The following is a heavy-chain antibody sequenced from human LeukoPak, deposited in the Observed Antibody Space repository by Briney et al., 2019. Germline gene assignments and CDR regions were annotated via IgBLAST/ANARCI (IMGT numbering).Heavy chain of an antibody. Sequence: GGSLRLSCAASGFTFSSYSMNWVRQAPGKGLEWVSSISSSSSYIYYADSVKGRFTISRDNAKNSLYLQMNSLRAEDTAVYYCAREGGLDYDILTGYYGDFDYWGQGTLVTVSS. CDR3: AREGGLDYDILTGYYGDFDY. V-gene: IGHV3-21*01. J-gene: IGHJ4*02. CDR1: GFTFSSYS. D-gene: IGHD3-9*01. CDR2: ISSSSSYI.